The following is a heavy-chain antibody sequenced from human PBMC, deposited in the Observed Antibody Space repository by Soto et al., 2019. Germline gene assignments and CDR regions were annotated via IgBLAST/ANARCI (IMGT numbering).Heavy chain of an antibody. Sequence: SETLSLTCTVSGGSISSYYWSWIRQPPGKGLEWIGYIYYSGSTNYNPSLKSRVTISVDTSKNQFSLKLSSVTAADTAVYYCARDSSGIDYWGQGTLVTVSS. CDR1: GGSISSYY. V-gene: IGHV4-59*01. CDR2: IYYSGST. J-gene: IGHJ4*02. D-gene: IGHD6-19*01. CDR3: ARDSSGIDY.